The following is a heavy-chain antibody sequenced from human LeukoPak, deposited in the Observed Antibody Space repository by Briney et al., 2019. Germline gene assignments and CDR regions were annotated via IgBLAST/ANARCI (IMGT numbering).Heavy chain of an antibody. CDR2: ISSGGDII. CDR3: ARDLGAFDSTSCYCDY. D-gene: IGHD2-2*01. CDR1: GFTFTDHY. J-gene: IGHJ4*02. Sequence: GGSLRLSCAASGFTFTDHYMSWVRQAPGKGLEWVSYISSGGDIIYYADSVKGRFTISRDNAKNSLFLQMNSLRAEDTAVYYCARDLGAFDSTSCYCDYWGQGTLVTVSS. V-gene: IGHV3-11*04.